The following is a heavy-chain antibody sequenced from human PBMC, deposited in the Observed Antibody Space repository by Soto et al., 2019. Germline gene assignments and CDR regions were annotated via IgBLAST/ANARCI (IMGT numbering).Heavy chain of an antibody. J-gene: IGHJ6*02. V-gene: IGHV1-2*02. CDR2: INPNSGDT. D-gene: IGHD7-27*01. Sequence: ASVKVSCKASGYTFTGYYMHWVRQAPGQGLEWMGWINPNSGDTNYAQKFQGRVTMTRDTSISTAYMELSRLRSDDTAVYYCARDQPPGGLGTYYYYYYGMDVWGQGTTVTVSS. CDR1: GYTFTGYY. CDR3: ARDQPPGGLGTYYYYYYGMDV.